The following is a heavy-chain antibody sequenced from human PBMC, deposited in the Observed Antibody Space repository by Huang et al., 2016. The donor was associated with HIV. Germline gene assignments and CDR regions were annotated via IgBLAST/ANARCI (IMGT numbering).Heavy chain of an antibody. D-gene: IGHD3-3*01. CDR3: AKDLTYTFGRHFDY. J-gene: IGHJ4*02. CDR1: GFTFGSFG. Sequence: QVQLVESGGGVVQPGWSLRLSCTASGFTFGSFGMLWVRQAPGKVLDWVAFIRYDGNNYYYADSVGGRFTISRDNSKDTLYLQMNRLRPDDSAVYYCAKDLTYTFGRHFDYWGRGTLVTVSS. CDR2: IRYDGNNY. V-gene: IGHV3-30*02.